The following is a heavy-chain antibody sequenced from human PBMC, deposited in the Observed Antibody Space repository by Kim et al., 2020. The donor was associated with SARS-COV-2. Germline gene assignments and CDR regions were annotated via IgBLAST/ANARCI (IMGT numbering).Heavy chain of an antibody. D-gene: IGHD1-7*01. V-gene: IGHV4-39*01. CDR3: ARGAGELRGGLYYYYYGMDV. CDR1: GGSISSSSYY. CDR2: IYYSGST. J-gene: IGHJ6*02. Sequence: SETLSLTCTVSGGSISSSSYYWGWIRQPPGKGLEWIGSIYYSGSTYYNPSLKSRVTISVDTSKNQFSLKLSSVTAADTAVYYCARGAGELRGGLYYYYYGMDVWGQGTTVTVSS.